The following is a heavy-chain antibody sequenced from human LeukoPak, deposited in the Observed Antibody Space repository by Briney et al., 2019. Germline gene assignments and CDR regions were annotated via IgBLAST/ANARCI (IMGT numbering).Heavy chain of an antibody. V-gene: IGHV3-53*01. Sequence: PGGSLRLSCAASGFTVSSTYMSWVRQAPGKGLEWVSLIHSGGNTLYADSVKGRFTISRDNSENTLYLQMNSLRAEDTAVYYCARGHGRWAFDIWGQGTMVTASS. CDR3: ARGHGRWAFDI. CDR2: IHSGGNT. CDR1: GFTVSSTY. J-gene: IGHJ3*02. D-gene: IGHD6-13*01.